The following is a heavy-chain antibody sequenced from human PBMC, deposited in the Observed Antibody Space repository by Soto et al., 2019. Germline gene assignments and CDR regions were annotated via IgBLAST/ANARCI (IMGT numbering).Heavy chain of an antibody. Sequence: SETLSLTYTVSGGSTSSYYWSWIRQPPGKGLEWIGYIYYSASTNYNPSLKSRVTISVDTSKNQFSLKLSSLTAADTAVYYCARRWGTSFDFWGQGTLVTVS. J-gene: IGHJ4*02. CDR2: IYYSAST. CDR3: ARRWGTSFDF. D-gene: IGHD7-27*01. V-gene: IGHV4-59*01. CDR1: GGSTSSYY.